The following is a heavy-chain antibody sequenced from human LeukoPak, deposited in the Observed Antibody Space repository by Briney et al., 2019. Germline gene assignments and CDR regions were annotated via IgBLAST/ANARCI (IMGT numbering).Heavy chain of an antibody. J-gene: IGHJ3*02. CDR3: AREKGSAFDI. CDR2: ISSSGSTI. Sequence: GRSLRLSCAASGFTFDDYAMHWVRQAPGKGLEWVSYISSSGSTIYYADSVKGRFTISRDNAKNSLYLQMNSLRAEDTAVYYCAREKGSAFDIWGQGTMVTVSS. V-gene: IGHV3-11*01. CDR1: GFTFDDYA.